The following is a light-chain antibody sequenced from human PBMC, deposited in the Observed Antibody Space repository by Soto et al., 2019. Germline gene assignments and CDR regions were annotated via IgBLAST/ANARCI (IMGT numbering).Light chain of an antibody. CDR3: SSYRTGGPFV. V-gene: IGLV2-11*01. CDR2: DVT. CDR1: SSDVGGYDY. Sequence: QSVLTQPRSVSASPGQSVTISCTGTSSDVGGYDYVSWYQQHPGKAPKVVVYDVTKRPSGVPDRFSGSKSGNTASLTISGLQAEDEADYYCSSYRTGGPFVFGTGTKVTVL. J-gene: IGLJ1*01.